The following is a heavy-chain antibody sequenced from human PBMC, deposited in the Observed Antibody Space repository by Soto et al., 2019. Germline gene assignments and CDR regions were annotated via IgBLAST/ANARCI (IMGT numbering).Heavy chain of an antibody. CDR1: GGTFSSYA. D-gene: IGHD3-3*01. CDR2: IIPIFGTA. V-gene: IGHV1-69*06. Sequence: QVQLVQSGAEVKKPGSSVKVSCKASGGTFSSYAISWVRQAPGQGLEWMGGIIPIFGTANYAQKFQGRVTITADKLTSTAYMELSSLRSEETAVYYCARGSVIVLEWLLPNYYYYGMDVWGQGTTVTVSS. J-gene: IGHJ6*02. CDR3: ARGSVIVLEWLLPNYYYYGMDV.